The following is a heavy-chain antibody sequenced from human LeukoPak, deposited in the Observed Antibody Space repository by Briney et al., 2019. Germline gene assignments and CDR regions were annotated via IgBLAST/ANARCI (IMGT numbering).Heavy chain of an antibody. J-gene: IGHJ4*02. Sequence: GGSLRLSCAASGFTFSGSSMHWVRQASGKGREGVSRIRSKANSYATAYAASVKGRFTISRDDSKNTAYLKMNSLKTEDTAVYYCTRGIVGATTGNYWGQGTLVTVSS. V-gene: IGHV3-73*01. CDR2: IRSKANSYAT. CDR1: GFTFSGSS. D-gene: IGHD1-26*01. CDR3: TRGIVGATTGNY.